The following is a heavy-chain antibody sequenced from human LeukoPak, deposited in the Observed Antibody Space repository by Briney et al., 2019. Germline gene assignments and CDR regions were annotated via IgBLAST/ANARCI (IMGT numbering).Heavy chain of an antibody. V-gene: IGHV4-31*03. J-gene: IGHJ4*02. Sequence: SETLSLICTVSGGSISSGGYYWTGIRQHPGKGLEWIGYIYYSGSTYYNPSLKNRVTMSVDMSKNQFSLKLSSVTAADTAVYYCARHLVGATGTGPFDYWGQGNLVSVSS. CDR2: IYYSGST. CDR1: GGSISSGGYY. D-gene: IGHD1-26*01. CDR3: ARHLVGATGTGPFDY.